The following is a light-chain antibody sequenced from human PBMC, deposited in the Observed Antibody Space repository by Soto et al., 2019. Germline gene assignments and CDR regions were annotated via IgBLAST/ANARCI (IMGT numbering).Light chain of an antibody. CDR2: EAS. CDR1: QGVSIW. CDR3: QQYYDYPWM. V-gene: IGKV1-5*01. Sequence: DIQMTQSPATLSASVGDRVAITCRASQGVSIWLAWYQQKPGNAPRLLIYEASSLKSGVPSRFSGSGSGTEFTLTITSLQPDDFATYYCQQYYDYPWMFGQGTKVEIK. J-gene: IGKJ1*01.